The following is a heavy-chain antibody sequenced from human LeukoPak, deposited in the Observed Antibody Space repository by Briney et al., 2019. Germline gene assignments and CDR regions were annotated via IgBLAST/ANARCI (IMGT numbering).Heavy chain of an antibody. CDR2: ISDSGST. CDR1: GGSIRSSSYY. J-gene: IGHJ3*02. CDR3: GRDWAGGGYHHGFDN. Sequence: SETLPLTCTVSGGSIRSSSYYWGWIRQPPGKGLEWIGSISDSGSTYYNPSLKSRVTISIDTSKNQVSLKLSSVTAADTAVYYCGRDWAGGGYHHGFDNWGQGTMVTVFS. V-gene: IGHV4-39*07. D-gene: IGHD2-15*01.